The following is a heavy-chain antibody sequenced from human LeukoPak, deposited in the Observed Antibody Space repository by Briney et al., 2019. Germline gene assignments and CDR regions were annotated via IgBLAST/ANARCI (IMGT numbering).Heavy chain of an antibody. CDR2: ISGSGYST. Sequence: GGSLRLSCAASGFTFSSYAMTWVRQAPGKGLEWVSSISGSGYSTYYADSVKGRFTTSRDNSKNTLYLQMNSLRGEDTAVYYCAKGVGIEGAGHFDPWGQGTVVTVSS. J-gene: IGHJ5*02. CDR1: GFTFSSYA. CDR3: AKGVGIEGAGHFDP. V-gene: IGHV3-23*01. D-gene: IGHD6-13*01.